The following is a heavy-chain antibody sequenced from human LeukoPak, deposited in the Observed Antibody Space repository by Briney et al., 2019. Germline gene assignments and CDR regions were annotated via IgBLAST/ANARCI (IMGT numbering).Heavy chain of an antibody. CDR1: GGSISSYY. Sequence: SETLSLTCTVSGGSISSYYWSWIRQPPGKGLEWIGYIYYSGSTNYNPSLKSRVTISVDTSKNQFSLKLSSVTAADTAVYYCSRERYVYCGGDCYYFDYWGQGTLITVSS. J-gene: IGHJ4*02. D-gene: IGHD2-21*02. CDR2: IYYSGST. CDR3: SRERYVYCGGDCYYFDY. V-gene: IGHV4-59*12.